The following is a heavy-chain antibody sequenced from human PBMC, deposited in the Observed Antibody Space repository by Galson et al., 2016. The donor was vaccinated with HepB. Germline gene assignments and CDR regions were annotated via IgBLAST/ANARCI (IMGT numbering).Heavy chain of an antibody. CDR2: IYYSGTT. J-gene: IGHJ4*02. CDR1: GGSISGYF. V-gene: IGHV4-59*01. D-gene: IGHD3-9*01. CDR3: GRVYDGILTD. Sequence: SETLSLTCSLSGGSISGYFWSWIRQSPRKGLERIGSIYYSGTTHYNPSLKSRVTISVDTSKNQFSLRLSSVTAADTAVYYCGRVYDGILTDWGQGTPVTVSS.